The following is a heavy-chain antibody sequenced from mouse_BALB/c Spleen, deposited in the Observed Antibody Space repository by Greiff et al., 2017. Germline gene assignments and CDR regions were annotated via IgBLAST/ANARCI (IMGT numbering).Heavy chain of an antibody. D-gene: IGHD2-10*01. V-gene: IGHV5-17*02. CDR2: ISSGSSTI. J-gene: IGHJ4*01. Sequence: EVQLMESGGGLVQPGGSRKLSCAASGFTFSSFGMHWVRQAPEKGLEWVAYISSGSSTIYYADTVKGRFTISRDNPKNTLFLQMTSLRSEDTAMYYCARSYYGNYRAMDYWGQGTSVTVSS. CDR1: GFTFSSFG. CDR3: ARSYYGNYRAMDY.